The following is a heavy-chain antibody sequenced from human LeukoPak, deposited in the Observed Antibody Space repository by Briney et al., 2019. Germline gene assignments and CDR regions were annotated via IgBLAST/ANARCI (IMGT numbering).Heavy chain of an antibody. J-gene: IGHJ5*02. D-gene: IGHD6-13*01. Sequence: ASVKVSCKASGYTFTGYYMHWVRQAPGQGLEWMGWINPNSGGTNYAQKLQGRVTMTRDTSISTAYMELSRLRSDDTAVCYCARTIAAAVNWFDPWGQGTLVTVSS. V-gene: IGHV1-2*02. CDR2: INPNSGGT. CDR3: ARTIAAAVNWFDP. CDR1: GYTFTGYY.